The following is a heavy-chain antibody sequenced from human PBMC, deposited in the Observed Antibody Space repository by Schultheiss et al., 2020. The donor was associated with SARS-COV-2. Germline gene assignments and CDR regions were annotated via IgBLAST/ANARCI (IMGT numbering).Heavy chain of an antibody. V-gene: IGHV3-23*01. CDR3: ARAEYYYDSSGYYSGVDY. J-gene: IGHJ4*02. CDR1: GFTFSSYA. D-gene: IGHD3-22*01. Sequence: GESLKISCAASGFTFSSYAMSWVRQAPGKGLEWVSAISGSGGSTYYADSVKGRFTISRDNAKNSLYLQMNSLRAEDTAVYYCARAEYYYDSSGYYSGVDYWGQGTLVTVSS. CDR2: ISGSGGST.